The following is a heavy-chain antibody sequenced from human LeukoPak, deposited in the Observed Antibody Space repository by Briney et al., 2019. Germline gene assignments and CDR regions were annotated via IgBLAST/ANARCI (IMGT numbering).Heavy chain of an antibody. CDR3: AKTTGGWFDP. Sequence: PGGSLRLSCAASGFTFSSYWMSWVRQAPGKGLEWVAVISFDGSNKYYADSVKGRFTISRDNSKNTLYLHMTSLRPDDTAVYYCAKTTGGWFDPWGQGILVTVSS. J-gene: IGHJ5*02. CDR2: ISFDGSNK. CDR1: GFTFSSYW. V-gene: IGHV3-30*18. D-gene: IGHD4-17*01.